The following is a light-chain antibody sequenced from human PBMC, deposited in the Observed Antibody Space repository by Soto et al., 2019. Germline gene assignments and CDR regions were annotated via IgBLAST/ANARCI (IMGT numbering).Light chain of an antibody. V-gene: IGKV1-5*03. J-gene: IGKJ1*01. Sequence: DIQLTQSPSTLSASVGDSVTITCRASQSISIWLAWYQQKPGKAPKVLMYKASSLESGVPSRFSGSGSGTEFTLTISSLQPDDFATYYCQQYNSSPRTFGQGTKVEIK. CDR1: QSISIW. CDR3: QQYNSSPRT. CDR2: KAS.